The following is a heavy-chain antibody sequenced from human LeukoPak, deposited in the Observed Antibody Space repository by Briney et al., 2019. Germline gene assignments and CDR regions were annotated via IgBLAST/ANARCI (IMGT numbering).Heavy chain of an antibody. V-gene: IGHV1-24*01. CDR2: FDPEDGET. J-gene: IGHJ4*02. CDR1: GYTLNELS. CDR3: TTDLDY. Sequence: ASVKVSCKASGYTLNELSIHWVRQAAGKGFEWMGGFDPEDGETIYAQKFRGRLTMTEDTSTDTAYMELSSLRSDDTAVYYCTTDLDYWGQGSLVTVSS.